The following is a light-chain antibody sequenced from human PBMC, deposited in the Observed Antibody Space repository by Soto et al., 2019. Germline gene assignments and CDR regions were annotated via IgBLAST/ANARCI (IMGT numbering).Light chain of an antibody. J-gene: IGLJ2*01. CDR1: SFNIGSNY. CDR2: RNN. Sequence: QSVLTQPPSASGTPGQRVTISCSGSSFNIGSNYVYWYHQLPGTAPKLVIYRNNQRPSGVPDRISGSKSGTSASLAISGLRSEDEADYYCAACDDRLSGLVFGRVTKLTVL. CDR3: AACDDRLSGLV. V-gene: IGLV1-47*01.